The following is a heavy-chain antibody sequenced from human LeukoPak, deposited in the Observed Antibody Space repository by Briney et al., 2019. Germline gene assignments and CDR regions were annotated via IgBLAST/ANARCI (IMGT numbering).Heavy chain of an antibody. V-gene: IGHV3-30*18. CDR3: AKDPYYYGSGTSNYFDY. D-gene: IGHD3-10*01. J-gene: IGHJ4*02. Sequence: SGGSLRLSCAASGFTFSSYGMHWVRQAPGKGLEWVAVISYDGSNKYYADYVKGRFTISRDNSKNTLYLQMNSLRAEDTAVYYCAKDPYYYGSGTSNYFDYWGQGTLVTVSS. CDR2: ISYDGSNK. CDR1: GFTFSSYG.